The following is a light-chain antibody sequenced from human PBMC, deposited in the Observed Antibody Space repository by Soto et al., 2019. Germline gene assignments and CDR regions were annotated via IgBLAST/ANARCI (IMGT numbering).Light chain of an antibody. CDR3: SSYTSSSTQV. V-gene: IGLV2-14*01. Sequence: QSVLNPPASLSGSPGQSITISCTGTSSDVGGYNYVSWYQQHPGKAPKLMIYDVSNRPSGVSNRFSGSKSGNTASLTISGLQAEDEADYYCSSYTSSSTQVFGGGTKVTVL. CDR2: DVS. CDR1: SSDVGGYNY. J-gene: IGLJ2*01.